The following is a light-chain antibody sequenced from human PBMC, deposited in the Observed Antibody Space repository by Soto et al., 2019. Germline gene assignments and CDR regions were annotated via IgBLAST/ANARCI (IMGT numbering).Light chain of an antibody. CDR2: GAS. CDR3: QHYGNSPPEYT. CDR1: QSVSSSF. V-gene: IGKV3-20*01. J-gene: IGKJ3*01. Sequence: EIVLTQSPGTLSLSPGERATLSCSASQSVSSSFLAWYQQRPGQAPRLLIFGASYRATGIPDRFSGTGSGTDFTLTISKLEPEDFAVYYCQHYGNSPPEYTFGPGTKVD.